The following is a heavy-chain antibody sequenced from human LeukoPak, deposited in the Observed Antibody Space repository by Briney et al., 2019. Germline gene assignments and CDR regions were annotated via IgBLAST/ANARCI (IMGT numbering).Heavy chain of an antibody. D-gene: IGHD3-22*01. CDR2: IYYSGST. CDR1: GGSISSYY. Sequence: SETLSLTCTVCGGSISSYYWRWLRQPPGKGLEGGGYIYYSGSTNYNPSLKSRVSISVDTSKYQFSLKLSSVTAADTAVYYCARHGAYYYDSSGLKRAFDIWGQGTMVTVSS. V-gene: IGHV4-59*08. J-gene: IGHJ3*02. CDR3: ARHGAYYYDSSGLKRAFDI.